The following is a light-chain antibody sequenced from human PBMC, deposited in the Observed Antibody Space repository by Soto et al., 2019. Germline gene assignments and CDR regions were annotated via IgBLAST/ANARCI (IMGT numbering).Light chain of an antibody. J-gene: IGKJ4*01. CDR1: QSVSSN. Sequence: EIVMTQSPATLSVSPGERATLSCRASQSVSSNLAWYQQKPGQAPRLLIYGASTRATGIPARFSGSGSGTAVTLTISSLQSEDFAVSYCQQYNNRHPRTFGGGTKVEIK. CDR3: QQYNNRHPRT. CDR2: GAS. V-gene: IGKV3-15*01.